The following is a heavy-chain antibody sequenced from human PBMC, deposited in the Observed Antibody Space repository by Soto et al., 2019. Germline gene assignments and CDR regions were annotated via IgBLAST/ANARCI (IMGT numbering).Heavy chain of an antibody. CDR2: IIPILGIA. V-gene: IGHV1-69*04. J-gene: IGHJ4*02. CDR3: ARDQECSGGSCYSDY. D-gene: IGHD2-15*01. Sequence: ASVKVSCKASGGTFSSYTISWVRQAPGQGLEWMGRIIPILGIANYAQKFQGRVTITADKSTSTAYMELSSLRSEDTAVYYCARDQECSGGSCYSDYWGQGTLVTVSS. CDR1: GGTFSSYT.